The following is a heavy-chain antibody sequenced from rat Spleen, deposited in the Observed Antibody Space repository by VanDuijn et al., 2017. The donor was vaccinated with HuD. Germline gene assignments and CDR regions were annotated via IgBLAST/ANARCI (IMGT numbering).Heavy chain of an antibody. CDR3: TRGGNYDYDH. J-gene: IGHJ2*01. D-gene: IGHD1-10*01. Sequence: EVQLVESGGGLVQPGRSLKLSCAASGLSFSNYDMAWVRQAPTKGLEWVAYISTGGGSTYYRDSVKGRFTISRDSAKSTLYLQMNSLRSEDTATYYCTRGGNYDYDHWGQGVMVTVSS. CDR2: ISTGGGST. V-gene: IGHV5-27*01. CDR1: GLSFSNYD.